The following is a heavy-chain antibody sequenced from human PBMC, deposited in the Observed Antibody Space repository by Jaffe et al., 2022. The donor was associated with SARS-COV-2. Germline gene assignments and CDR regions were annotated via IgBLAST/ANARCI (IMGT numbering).Heavy chain of an antibody. CDR1: GGSFSGYY. Sequence: QVQLQQWGAGLLKPSETLSLTCAVYGGSFSGYYWSWIRQPPGKGLEWIGEINHSGSTNYNPSLKSRVTISVDTSKNQFSLKLSSVTAADTAVYYCARGWIVVVPAALDVGYYYGMDVWGQGTTVTVSS. D-gene: IGHD2-2*01. CDR3: ARGWIVVVPAALDVGYYYGMDV. V-gene: IGHV4-34*01. J-gene: IGHJ6*02. CDR2: INHSGST.